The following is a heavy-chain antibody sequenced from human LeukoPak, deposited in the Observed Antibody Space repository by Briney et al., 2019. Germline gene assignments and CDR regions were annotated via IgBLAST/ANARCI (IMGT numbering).Heavy chain of an antibody. CDR2: ISSSGSTI. J-gene: IGHJ4*02. CDR3: ASGPMAYDIYDFDY. V-gene: IGHV3-48*03. CDR1: GFTFSSYE. D-gene: IGHD3-22*01. Sequence: GGSLRLSCAASGFTFSSYEMNWVRQAPGKGLEWVSYISSSGSTIYYADSVKGRFTISRDNAKNLLYLRMNSLRVEDTAVYYCASGPMAYDIYDFDYWGQGTLVTVSS.